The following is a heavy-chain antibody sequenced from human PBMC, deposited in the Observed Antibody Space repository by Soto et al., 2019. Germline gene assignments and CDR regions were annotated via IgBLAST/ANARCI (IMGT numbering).Heavy chain of an antibody. CDR1: GFTFSSYG. J-gene: IGHJ4*02. D-gene: IGHD2-2*01. CDR2: ISYDGSNK. CDR3: AKQRRNDGYRVHYCSTTSCRFDY. Sequence: QVQLVESGGGVVQPGRSLRLSCAASGFTFSSYGMHWVRQAPGKGLEWVAVISYDGSNKYYADSVKGRFTISRDNSKNTLYLQMNSLRAEDTAVYYCAKQRRNDGYRVHYCSTTSCRFDYWGQGTLVTVSS. V-gene: IGHV3-30*18.